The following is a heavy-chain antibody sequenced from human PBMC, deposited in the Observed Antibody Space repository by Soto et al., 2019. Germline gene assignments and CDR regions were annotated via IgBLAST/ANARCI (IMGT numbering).Heavy chain of an antibody. Sequence: SETLSLTCTVSGGSISSGGYYWSWIRQHPGKGLEWIGYIYYSGSTYYNPSLKSRVTISVDTSKNQFSLKLSSVTAADTAVYYCARETIVVVLDYYYYYGMDVWGQGTTVTVSS. D-gene: IGHD2-15*01. CDR3: ARETIVVVLDYYYYYGMDV. CDR1: GGSISSGGYY. J-gene: IGHJ6*02. V-gene: IGHV4-31*03. CDR2: IYYSGST.